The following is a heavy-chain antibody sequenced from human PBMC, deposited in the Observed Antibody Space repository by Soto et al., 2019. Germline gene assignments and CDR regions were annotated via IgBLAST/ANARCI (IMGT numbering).Heavy chain of an antibody. V-gene: IGHV4-31*03. D-gene: IGHD3-22*01. CDR3: ARTYSRSAYFDY. J-gene: IGHJ4*02. CDR1: GGSISSGGYY. Sequence: PSETLSLTCTVSGGSISSGGYYWSWIRQHPGKGLEWIGYIYYSGSTYYNPSLKSRVTISIDPSKSQFSLKLSSVTAADTAVFYCARTYSRSAYFDYWRQGTLVTVSS. CDR2: IYYSGST.